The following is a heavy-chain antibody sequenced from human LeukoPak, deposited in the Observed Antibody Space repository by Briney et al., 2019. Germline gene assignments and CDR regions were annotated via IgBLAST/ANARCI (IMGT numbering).Heavy chain of an antibody. V-gene: IGHV3-7*01. Sequence: GGSLRLSCAASGLTFSNSWMSWVRQAPGKGLVWVANIKQDGSEKHYVDSVKGRFTISIDNAKNSLYLQMNSLRAEDTAVYYCVKGDSSGYYYMGRWDAFDIWGQGTMVTVSS. CDR2: IKQDGSEK. J-gene: IGHJ3*02. CDR1: GLTFSNSW. D-gene: IGHD3-22*01. CDR3: VKGDSSGYYYMGRWDAFDI.